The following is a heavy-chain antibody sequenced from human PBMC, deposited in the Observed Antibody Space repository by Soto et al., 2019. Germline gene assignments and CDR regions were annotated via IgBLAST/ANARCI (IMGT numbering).Heavy chain of an antibody. CDR2: ISAYNGNT. D-gene: IGHD3-9*01. CDR1: GYTFTSYG. Sequence: ASVKVSCKASGYTFTSYGISWVRQAPGQGLEWMGWISAYNGNTNYAQKLQGRVTMTTDTSTSTAYMELRSLRSDDTAVYYCARYGPYDILTGVENYYDYYYMDVWGKGTTVTVSS. V-gene: IGHV1-18*01. CDR3: ARYGPYDILTGVENYYDYYYMDV. J-gene: IGHJ6*03.